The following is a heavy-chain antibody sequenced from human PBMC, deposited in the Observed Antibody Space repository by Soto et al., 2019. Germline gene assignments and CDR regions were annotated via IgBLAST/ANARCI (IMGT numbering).Heavy chain of an antibody. V-gene: IGHV3-33*01. CDR3: ARGNWNYGYFDY. CDR2: IWYDGGHK. J-gene: IGHJ4*02. CDR1: GFTVSDYG. Sequence: QVQLVESGGGVVQPGRSLRLSCAASGFTVSDYGMHWVRQAPGKGLEWVAVIWYDGGHKDNADSVRGRFTISRDNSKNTRYLQMNSLRAEDTAVYYCARGNWNYGYFDYWGQGTLVTVSS. D-gene: IGHD1-7*01.